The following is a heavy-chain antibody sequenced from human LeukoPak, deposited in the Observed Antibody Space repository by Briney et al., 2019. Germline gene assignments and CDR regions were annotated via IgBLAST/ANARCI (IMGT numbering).Heavy chain of an antibody. CDR3: AAPGIAAAGPTFDY. J-gene: IGHJ4*02. CDR1: GGSISSGDYD. V-gene: IGHV4-30-4*01. Sequence: SETLSLTCTVSGGSISSGDYDWGWIRQPPGKGLEWIGYIYYSGSTYYNPSLKSRVTISVDTSKNQFSLKLSSVTAADTAVYYCAAPGIAAAGPTFDYWGQGTLVTVSS. D-gene: IGHD6-13*01. CDR2: IYYSGST.